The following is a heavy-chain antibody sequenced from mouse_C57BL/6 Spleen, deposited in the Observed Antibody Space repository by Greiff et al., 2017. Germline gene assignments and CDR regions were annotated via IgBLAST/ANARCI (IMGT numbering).Heavy chain of an antibody. CDR2: INPNNGGT. CDR1: GYTFTDYY. V-gene: IGHV1-26*01. D-gene: IGHD2-4*01. CDR3: AIYDYTTGY. Sequence: VQLQQSGPELVKPGASVKISCKASGYTFTDYYMNWVKQSHGKSLEWIGDINPNNGGTSYNQKFKGKATLTVDKSSSTAYMELRSLTSEDSAVYYCAIYDYTTGYWGQGTTLTVSS. J-gene: IGHJ2*01.